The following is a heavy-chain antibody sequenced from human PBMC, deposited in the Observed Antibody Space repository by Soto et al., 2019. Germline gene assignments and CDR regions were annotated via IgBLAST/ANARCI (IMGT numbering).Heavy chain of an antibody. CDR1: GGSISSGPYS. J-gene: IGHJ6*02. CDR3: ARLGGYCSSTSCYGYYGMDV. CDR2: FYYSEST. D-gene: IGHD2-2*01. V-gene: IGHV4-39*01. Sequence: QLQLQESGPGLVKPSETLSLTCTVSGGSISSGPYSWGWIRQPPGEGLEWIGTFYYSESTYYNPSLDSQFTISVDTSNNQFSLRVSSVTVADTAVYYCARLGGYCSSTSCYGYYGMDVWGQGTTVTVSS.